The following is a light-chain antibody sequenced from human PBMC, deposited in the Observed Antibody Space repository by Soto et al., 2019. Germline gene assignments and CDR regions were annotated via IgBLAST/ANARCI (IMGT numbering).Light chain of an antibody. CDR3: QQRVNWPLT. V-gene: IGKV3-11*01. CDR2: DTS. CDR1: QSVSSH. J-gene: IGKJ4*01. Sequence: EIVLTQSPATLSLSPGERATLSCRARQSVSSHLAWYQQKPGQAPRLLMYDTSNRATGIPARFSGSGSGTDFTLTISSLEPEDFAVYYCQQRVNWPLTGGGGTKVEIK.